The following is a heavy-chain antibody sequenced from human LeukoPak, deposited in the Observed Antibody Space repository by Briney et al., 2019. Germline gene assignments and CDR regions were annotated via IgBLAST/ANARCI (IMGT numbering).Heavy chain of an antibody. CDR1: GFTFTNYW. CDR3: ATSYSYGPFDY. Sequence: PGGSLRLSCAASGFTFTNYWMSWVRQAPGKGLEWVSVIYSGGSTYYADSVKGRFTISRDNSKNTLYLQMNSLRAEDTAVYYCATSYSYGPFDYWGRGTLVTVSS. J-gene: IGHJ4*02. CDR2: IYSGGST. D-gene: IGHD5-18*01. V-gene: IGHV3-53*01.